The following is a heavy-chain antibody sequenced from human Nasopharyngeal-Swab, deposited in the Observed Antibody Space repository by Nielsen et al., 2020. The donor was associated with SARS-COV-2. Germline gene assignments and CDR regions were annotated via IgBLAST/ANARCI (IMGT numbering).Heavy chain of an antibody. Sequence: ASVKVSCKASGYTFTFYDINWMRQATGQGLEWMGWMNPNSGNTGYAQKFQGRVTMTRTTSISTAYMELSSLRSEDTAVYYCARGRRGLVDSATNEFDYWGQGTLVTVSS. CDR1: GYTFTFYD. J-gene: IGHJ4*02. V-gene: IGHV1-8*01. CDR2: MNPNSGNT. CDR3: ARGRRGLVDSATNEFDY. D-gene: IGHD5-18*01.